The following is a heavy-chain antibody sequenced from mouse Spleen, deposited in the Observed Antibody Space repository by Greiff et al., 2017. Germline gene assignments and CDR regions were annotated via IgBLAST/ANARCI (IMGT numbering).Heavy chain of an antibody. Sequence: VQLQQSGPVLVKPGASVKMSCKASGYTFTDYYMNWVKQSHGKSLEWIGVINPYNGGTSYNQKFKGKATLTVDKSSSTAYMHLNSLTSEDSAVYYCASTMITGAAWFAYWGQGTLVTVSA. D-gene: IGHD2-4*01. CDR3: ASTMITGAAWFAY. V-gene: IGHV1-19*01. CDR1: GYTFTDYY. J-gene: IGHJ3*01. CDR2: INPYNGGT.